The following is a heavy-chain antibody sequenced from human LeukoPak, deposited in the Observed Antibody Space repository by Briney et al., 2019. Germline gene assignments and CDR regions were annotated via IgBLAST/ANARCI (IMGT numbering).Heavy chain of an antibody. CDR2: IYYSEGT. D-gene: IGHD2-15*01. CDR3: ARDRYCSGRSCYGPPDY. V-gene: IGHV4-39*07. Sequence: SETLSLTCTVSGDSISSRSYYWGWIRQPPGKGLEWIGSIYYSEGTYYNPSLKSRATISIDTFKNQFSLKLNSVTAADTAVYYCARDRYCSGRSCYGPPDYWGQGALVIVSS. J-gene: IGHJ4*02. CDR1: GDSISSRSYY.